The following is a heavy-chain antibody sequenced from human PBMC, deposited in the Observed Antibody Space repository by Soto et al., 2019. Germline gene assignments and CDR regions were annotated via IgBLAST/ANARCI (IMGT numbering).Heavy chain of an antibody. Sequence: PSETLSLTCTVSGGSIRSYCWTWIRQPPGKGLEWIGYIYYSGSTNYNPSLKSRVIMSVDTSKNQFSLNLSSVTAADTAVYYCARRYYFYYMDVWGKGTTVTVSS. V-gene: IGHV4-59*08. CDR1: GGSIRSYC. CDR2: IYYSGST. CDR3: ARRYYFYYMDV. J-gene: IGHJ6*03.